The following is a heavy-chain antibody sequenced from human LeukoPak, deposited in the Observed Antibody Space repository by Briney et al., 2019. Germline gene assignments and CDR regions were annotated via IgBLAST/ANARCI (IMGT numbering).Heavy chain of an antibody. CDR3: ARQVVGDAFDI. D-gene: IGHD3-22*01. J-gene: IGHJ3*02. CDR2: IYYSGST. V-gene: IGHV4-59*01. CDR1: GGSISSYY. Sequence: SETLSLTCTVSGGSISSYYWSWIRQPPGKGLEWIGYIYYSGSTNYNPSLKSRVTISVDTSKNRFSLKLSSVTAAGTAVYYCARQVVGDAFDIWGQGTMVTVSS.